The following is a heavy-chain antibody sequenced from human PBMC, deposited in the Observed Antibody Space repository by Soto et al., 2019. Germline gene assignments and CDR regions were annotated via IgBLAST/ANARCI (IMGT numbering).Heavy chain of an antibody. CDR3: VESSGSLGWFDP. J-gene: IGHJ5*02. CDR1: RDSVSSNSAA. V-gene: IGHV6-1*01. Sequence: PSQTLSLTCALSRDSVSSNSAAWTWIRQSPSRGLEWLGRTYYRSKWYNDYSVSVKSRITINPDTSKNQFSLQLNSVTPDDTAVYYCVESSGSLGWFDPWGQGTLVVVSS. D-gene: IGHD6-19*01. CDR2: TYYRSKWYN.